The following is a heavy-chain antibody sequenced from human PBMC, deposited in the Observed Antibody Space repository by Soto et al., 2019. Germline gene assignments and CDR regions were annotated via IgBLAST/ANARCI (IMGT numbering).Heavy chain of an antibody. CDR3: ASATPCSGSYYYFDY. Sequence: GGSLRLSCAASGFTFSSYAMHWVRQAPGKGLEWVAVISYDGSNKYYADSVKGRFTISRDNSKNTLYLQMNSLRAEDTAVYYCASATPCSGSYYYFDYWGQGTLVTVSS. CDR2: ISYDGSNK. J-gene: IGHJ4*02. CDR1: GFTFSSYA. V-gene: IGHV3-30-3*01. D-gene: IGHD1-26*01.